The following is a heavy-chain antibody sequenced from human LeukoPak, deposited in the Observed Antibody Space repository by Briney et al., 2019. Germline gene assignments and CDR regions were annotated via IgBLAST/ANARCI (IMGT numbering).Heavy chain of an antibody. J-gene: IGHJ5*02. CDR2: IYYSGST. CDR1: GGSISSYY. Sequence: SETLSLTCTVSGGSISSYYWSWIRQPPGKGLEWIGYIYYSGSTNYNPSLKSRVTISVDASKNQFSLKLSSVTAADTAVYYCARAQEDIVLMVYAIGWFDPWGQGTLVTVSS. CDR3: ARAQEDIVLMVYAIGWFDP. D-gene: IGHD2-8*01. V-gene: IGHV4-59*01.